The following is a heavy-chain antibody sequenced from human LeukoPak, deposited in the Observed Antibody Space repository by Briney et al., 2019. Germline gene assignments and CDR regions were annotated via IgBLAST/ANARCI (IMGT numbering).Heavy chain of an antibody. V-gene: IGHV3-21*01. CDR2: ISNSGSYI. Sequence: PGGSLRLSCAASGFTFSSYSMNWVRQPPGEGLEWVSSISNSGSYIYADSVKGRFTISRDNAKNSLYLQMNSLRAEDTAVYYCARVVRDCSSTSCGGGDYYYYYMDVWGKGTTVTVSS. CDR1: GFTFSSYS. J-gene: IGHJ6*03. D-gene: IGHD2-2*01. CDR3: ARVVRDCSSTSCGGGDYYYYYMDV.